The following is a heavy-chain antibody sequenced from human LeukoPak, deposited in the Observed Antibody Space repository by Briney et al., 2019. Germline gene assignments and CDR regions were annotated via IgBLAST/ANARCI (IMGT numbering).Heavy chain of an antibody. D-gene: IGHD4-17*01. J-gene: IGHJ4*02. CDR1: GGTFSSYA. Sequence: ASVKVSCKASGGTFSSYATSWVRQAPGQGLEWMGGIIPIFGTANYAQKFQGRVTITTDESTSTAYMELSSLRSEDTAVYYCARGLRPHGGRLYFDYWGQGTLVTVSS. V-gene: IGHV1-69*05. CDR2: IIPIFGTA. CDR3: ARGLRPHGGRLYFDY.